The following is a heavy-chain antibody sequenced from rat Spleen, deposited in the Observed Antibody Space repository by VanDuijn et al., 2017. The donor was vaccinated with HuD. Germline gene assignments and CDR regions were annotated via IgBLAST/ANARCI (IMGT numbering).Heavy chain of an antibody. CDR3: DANYDGTYYYFDY. D-gene: IGHD1-12*02. V-gene: IGHV3-1*01. CDR1: GYSITSNY. J-gene: IGHJ2*01. Sequence: EVQLQESGPGLVKPSQSLSLTCSVTGYSITSNYWAWIRKFPGNKMEWMGYISYSGSTGYHPSLKSRVSITRDTSKNQFFLQLISVTTEDTATYYCDANYDGTYYYFDYWGQGVMVTVSS. CDR2: ISYSGST.